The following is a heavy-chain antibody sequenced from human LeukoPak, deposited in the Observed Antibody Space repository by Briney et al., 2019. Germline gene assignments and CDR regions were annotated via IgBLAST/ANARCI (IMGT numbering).Heavy chain of an antibody. CDR3: ARGYCTTTSCYIDY. V-gene: IGHV3-30*04. J-gene: IGHJ4*02. CDR2: MSYDGINK. CDR1: GFTFSNYA. D-gene: IGHD2-2*02. Sequence: GGSLRLSCAASGFTFSNYAFHWVRQAPGKGLEWVVVMSYDGINKYYRDSVKGRFTISRDISKSTLYLQMNSLRAEDTAVYYCARGYCTTTSCYIDYWGQGSLVTVSS.